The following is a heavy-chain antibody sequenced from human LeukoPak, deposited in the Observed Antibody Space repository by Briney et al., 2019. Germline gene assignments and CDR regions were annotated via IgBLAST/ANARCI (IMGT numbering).Heavy chain of an antibody. Sequence: ASVKVSFKASGYTFTSYDINWVRQATGPGLEWMGWMNPNSGNTGYAQTFQGRVTMTRNTSISTAYMELSSLRSEDTAVYYCARDAYCGGDCLGFDYYYYYMDVWGKGTTVTASS. CDR2: MNPNSGNT. J-gene: IGHJ6*03. D-gene: IGHD2-21*02. CDR1: GYTFTSYD. CDR3: ARDAYCGGDCLGFDYYYYYMDV. V-gene: IGHV1-8*01.